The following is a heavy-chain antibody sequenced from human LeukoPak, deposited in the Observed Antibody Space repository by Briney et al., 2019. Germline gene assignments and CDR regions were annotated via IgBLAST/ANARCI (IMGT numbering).Heavy chain of an antibody. V-gene: IGHV3-7*01. CDR1: EFTFSSYW. CDR2: IKQDGGQI. Sequence: PGGSLRLSCAASEFTFSSYWMSWVRQAPGKGLEWVANIKQDGGQIYYLDSVKGRFTVSRDSAKNSLYLQMNSLRAEDTAVYYCARLGARQMLEYWGQGTLVTVSS. D-gene: IGHD4-17*01. J-gene: IGHJ4*02. CDR3: ARLGARQMLEY.